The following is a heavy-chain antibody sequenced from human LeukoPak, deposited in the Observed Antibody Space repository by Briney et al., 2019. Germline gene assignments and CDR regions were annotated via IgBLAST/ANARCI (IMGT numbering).Heavy chain of an antibody. CDR3: AKDMRSFNSVAGASHFGY. V-gene: IGHV3-9*01. D-gene: IGHD6-19*01. Sequence: GGSLRLSCAASGFTFDDYAMHWVRQAPGKGLEWVSGISWNSGSIGYADSVKGRFTISRDNAKNSLYLQMNSLGAEDTALYYCAKDMRSFNSVAGASHFGYWGQGTLVTVSS. CDR1: GFTFDDYA. CDR2: ISWNSGSI. J-gene: IGHJ4*02.